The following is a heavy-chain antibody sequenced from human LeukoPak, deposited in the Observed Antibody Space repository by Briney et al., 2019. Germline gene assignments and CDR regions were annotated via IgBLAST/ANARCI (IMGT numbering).Heavy chain of an antibody. D-gene: IGHD3-10*01. J-gene: IGHJ4*02. CDR2: IHFSGTT. CDR3: ARFRGVVSSSLLDF. Sequence: SETLSLTCTVSGDSISISGYYWGWIRQPPGKGLEWIGIIHFSGTTYYNPSLKSRVTISVDTSKNQFSLKLTSVTAADTAVYYCARFRGVVSSSLLDFWGQGTLVTVSS. V-gene: IGHV4-39*01. CDR1: GDSISISGYY.